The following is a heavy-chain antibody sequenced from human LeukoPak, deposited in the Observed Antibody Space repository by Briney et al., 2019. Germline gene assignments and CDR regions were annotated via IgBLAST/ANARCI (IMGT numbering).Heavy chain of an antibody. V-gene: IGHV1-2*02. J-gene: IGHJ4*02. CDR1: GYTFTSYD. D-gene: IGHD4-17*01. Sequence: GASVKVSCKASGYTFTSYDINWVRQAPGQGLEWMGGIIPIFGTANYAQKFQGRVTMTRDTSISTAYMELSRLRSDDTAVYYCARDEVTTVTTADYWGQGTLVTVSS. CDR3: ARDEVTTVTTADY. CDR2: IIPIFGTA.